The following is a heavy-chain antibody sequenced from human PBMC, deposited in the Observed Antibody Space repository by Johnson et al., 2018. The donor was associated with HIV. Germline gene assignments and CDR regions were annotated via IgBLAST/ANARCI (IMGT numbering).Heavy chain of an antibody. CDR2: IKQDGSEK. Sequence: VQVVESGGGLVQPGGSLRLSCAASGFTFSSYWMNWVRQAPGKGLEWVANIKQDGSEKYYVDSVKGRFTISRDNAKNSLYLQMNSLRAEDTALYYCATTRLSTGWYAFDIWGQGTMVTVSP. V-gene: IGHV3-7*03. J-gene: IGHJ3*02. CDR1: GFTFSSYW. CDR3: ATTRLSTGWYAFDI. D-gene: IGHD6-19*01.